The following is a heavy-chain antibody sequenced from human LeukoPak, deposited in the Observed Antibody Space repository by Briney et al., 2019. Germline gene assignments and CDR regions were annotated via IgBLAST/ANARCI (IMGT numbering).Heavy chain of an antibody. V-gene: IGHV4-34*01. CDR1: GGSFSGYY. J-gene: IGHJ4*02. Sequence: KASETLSLTCAVYGGSFSGYYWSWIRQPPGKGLEWIGEINHSGSTNYNPSLKSRVTISVDKSKNQFSLKLSSATAADTAVYYCARDRRDFVWGTSRYNYFDSWGQGTLVTVSS. D-gene: IGHD3-16*02. CDR3: ARDRRDFVWGTSRYNYFDS. CDR2: INHSGST.